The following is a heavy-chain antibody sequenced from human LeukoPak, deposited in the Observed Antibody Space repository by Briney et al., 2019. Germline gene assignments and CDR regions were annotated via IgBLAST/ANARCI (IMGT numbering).Heavy chain of an antibody. V-gene: IGHV3-21*03. CDR1: GFTFSSYS. CDR3: TTDLRYFDWLDPANWFDP. D-gene: IGHD3-9*01. Sequence: GGSLRLSCAASGFTFSSYSMNWVRQAPGKGLEWVSSISSSSSYIYYADSVKGRFTISRDNAKNSLYLQMNSLKTEDTAVYYCTTDLRYFDWLDPANWFDPWGQGTLVTVSS. J-gene: IGHJ5*02. CDR2: ISSSSSYI.